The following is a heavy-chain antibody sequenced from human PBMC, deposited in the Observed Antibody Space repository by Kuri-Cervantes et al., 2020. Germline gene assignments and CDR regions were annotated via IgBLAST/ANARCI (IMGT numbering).Heavy chain of an antibody. CDR2: ISSSGSTI. D-gene: IGHD6-13*01. J-gene: IGHJ4*02. CDR3: VRGGAVGTRAWGY. V-gene: IGHV3-48*03. Sequence: LSLTCAASGFTFSSYEMNWVRQAPGKGLEWVSYISSSGSTIYYADSVKGRFTISRDNAKNSLYLQMNSLRAEDTAVYYCVRGGAVGTRAWGYWGQGTLVTVSS. CDR1: GFTFSSYE.